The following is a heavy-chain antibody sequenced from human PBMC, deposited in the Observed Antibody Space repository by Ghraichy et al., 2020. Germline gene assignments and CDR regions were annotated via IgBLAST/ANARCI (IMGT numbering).Heavy chain of an antibody. CDR1: GGSFSGYY. CDR3: ARGRVSRMVRVVIISRQFNP. Sequence: SQTLSLTCAVYGGSFSGYYWSWIRQPPGKGLEWIGEINHSGNTNYNPSLKSSVIISVDTYKNQFSLKLTSVTAADTAVYYCARGRVSRMVRVVIISRQFNPWGQGTRVTVSS. CDR2: INHSGNT. V-gene: IGHV4-34*01. D-gene: IGHD3-10*01. J-gene: IGHJ5*02.